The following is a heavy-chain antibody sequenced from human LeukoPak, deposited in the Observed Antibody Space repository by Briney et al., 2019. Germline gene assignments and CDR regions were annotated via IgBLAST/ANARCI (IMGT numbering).Heavy chain of an antibody. Sequence: GGSLRLSCAASGFTFSSYDMNWVRQAPGKGLEWVSSIRSTATYIHYAESVKGRFTISRDNAKNSLYLQMNSLRAEDTAVYYCATDHTSSSLDCWGQGTLVTVSS. CDR1: GFTFSSYD. CDR3: ATDHTSSSLDC. V-gene: IGHV3-21*01. CDR2: IRSTATYI. D-gene: IGHD6-6*01. J-gene: IGHJ4*02.